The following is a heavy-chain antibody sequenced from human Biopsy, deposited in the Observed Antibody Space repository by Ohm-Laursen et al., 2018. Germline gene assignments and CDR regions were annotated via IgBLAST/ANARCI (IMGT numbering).Heavy chain of an antibody. J-gene: IGHJ6*02. D-gene: IGHD2/OR15-2a*01. V-gene: IGHV4-59*01. CDR1: GGSISSDY. CDR2: IYYSGST. CDR3: ARATNSTGWPYYYFYGMDV. Sequence: GTLSLTCLVSGGSISSDYWSWIRQTPGKGLEWIGYIYYSGSTNYNPSLKSRVTISVDTSKNQFSLRLNSVTAADTAVYYCARATNSTGWPYYYFYGMDVWGQGTTATVSS.